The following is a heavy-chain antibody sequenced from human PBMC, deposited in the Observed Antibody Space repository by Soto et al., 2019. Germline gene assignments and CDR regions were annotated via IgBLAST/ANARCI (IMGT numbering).Heavy chain of an antibody. D-gene: IGHD2-15*01. CDR2: INGDGSDT. CDR1: GFTFSIYW. CDR3: VRGGSGGQFDP. V-gene: IGHV3-74*01. J-gene: IGHJ5*02. Sequence: GGSLRLSCAASGFTFSIYWMHWVRQAPGKGLVWVSHINGDGSDTTYADSVKGRFTVSRDNAKSTVYLQMSSVRAEDTAVYYCVRGGSGGQFDPWGQGTLVTVSS.